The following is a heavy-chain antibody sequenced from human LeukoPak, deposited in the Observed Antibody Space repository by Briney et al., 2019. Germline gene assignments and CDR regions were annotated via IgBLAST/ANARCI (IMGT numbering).Heavy chain of an antibody. CDR1: GGSISSYY. Sequence: SETLSLTCTVSGGSISSYYWSWIRQPPGKGLEWIGYIYYSGSTNYNPSLKSRVTISVDTFKNQFSLKLSSVTAADTAVYYCAREQQLGFDYWGQGTLVTVSS. J-gene: IGHJ4*02. V-gene: IGHV4-59*01. CDR2: IYYSGST. CDR3: AREQQLGFDY. D-gene: IGHD6-13*01.